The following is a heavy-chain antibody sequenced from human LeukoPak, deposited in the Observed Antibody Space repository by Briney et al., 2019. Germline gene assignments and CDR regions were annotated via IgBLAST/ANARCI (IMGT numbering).Heavy chain of an antibody. CDR3: AREDDYGDYYFDY. D-gene: IGHD4-17*01. J-gene: IGHJ4*02. CDR1: GGTFSSYA. V-gene: IGHV1-18*01. Sequence: ASVKVSCKASGGTFSSYAISWVRQAPGQGLEWMGWISAYNGNTNYAQKLQGRVTMTTDTSTSTAYMELRSLRSDDTAVYYCAREDDYGDYYFDYWGQGTLVTVSS. CDR2: ISAYNGNT.